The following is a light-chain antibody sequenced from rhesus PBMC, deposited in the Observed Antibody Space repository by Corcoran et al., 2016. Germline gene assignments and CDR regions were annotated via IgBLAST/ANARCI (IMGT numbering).Light chain of an antibody. J-gene: IGKJ2*01. Sequence: DIQMTQSPSSLSASVGDRVTITCRASQGISNYLSWYKEKPGKAPNLLIYDASTLRSGVPSRFSGSGSGTDFTLTISSLQPEDFATYYCLQFNSDPYSFGQGTKVEIK. V-gene: IGKV1-43*02. CDR3: LQFNSDPYS. CDR1: QGISNY. CDR2: DAS.